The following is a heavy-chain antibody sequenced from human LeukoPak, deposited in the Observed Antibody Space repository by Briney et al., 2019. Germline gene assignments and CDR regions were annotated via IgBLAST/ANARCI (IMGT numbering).Heavy chain of an antibody. J-gene: IGHJ5*02. CDR3: ARDPQSENWFDP. D-gene: IGHD3-3*01. CDR2: INPSGGTT. CDR1: GYTFTSYY. Sequence: ASVKVSCKAAGYTFTSYYMHWVRQAHGQGLEWMGIINPSGGTTSYAQKFQGRVTMTSDTSTSTVYMELSSLRSEDTAVYYCARDPQSENWFDPWGQGTRVTVSS. V-gene: IGHV1-46*01.